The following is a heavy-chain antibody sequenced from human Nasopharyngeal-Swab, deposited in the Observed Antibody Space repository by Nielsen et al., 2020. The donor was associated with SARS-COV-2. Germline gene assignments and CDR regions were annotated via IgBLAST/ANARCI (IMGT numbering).Heavy chain of an antibody. CDR2: IKTDGGET. J-gene: IGHJ4*02. D-gene: IGHD3-10*01. CDR3: TTAVRGSAFDY. V-gene: IGHV3-7*01. Sequence: WIGHPPGKGLEWVANIKTDGGETYSGGSVRGRFTISRDNAENSLYLQMTSLSVEDSAVYYCTTAVRGSAFDYWGQGTVVTVSS.